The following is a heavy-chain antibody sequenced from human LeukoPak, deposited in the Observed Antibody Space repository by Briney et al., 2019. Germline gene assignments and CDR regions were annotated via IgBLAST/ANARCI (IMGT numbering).Heavy chain of an antibody. CDR2: INSDGSST. CDR3: ARVGIADDYGDYGMDY. Sequence: GGSLRLSCAASGFTLSSYWMHWVRQAPGKGLVWVSRINSDGSSTSYADSVKGRFTISRDNAKNSLYLQMNSLRAEDTAVYYCARVGIADDYGDYGMDYWGQGTLVTVSS. D-gene: IGHD4-17*01. V-gene: IGHV3-74*01. J-gene: IGHJ4*02. CDR1: GFTLSSYW.